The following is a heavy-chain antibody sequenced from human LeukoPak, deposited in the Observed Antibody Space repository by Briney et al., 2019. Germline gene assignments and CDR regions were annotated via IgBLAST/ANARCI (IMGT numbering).Heavy chain of an antibody. CDR1: GGSISSSSYY. CDR2: IYYSGST. J-gene: IGHJ5*02. Sequence: PSETLSLTCTVSGGSISSSSYYWGWIRQPSGKGLEWIGSIYYSGSTYYNPSLKSRVTISVDTSKNQFSLKLSSVTAADTAVYYCARGNNYAPTWGQGTLVTVSS. D-gene: IGHD5-18*01. V-gene: IGHV4-39*07. CDR3: ARGNNYAPT.